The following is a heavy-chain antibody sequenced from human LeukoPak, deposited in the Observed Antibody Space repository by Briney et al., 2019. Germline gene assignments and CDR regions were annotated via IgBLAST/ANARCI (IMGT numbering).Heavy chain of an antibody. D-gene: IGHD3-3*01. CDR2: INHSGST. V-gene: IGHV4-34*01. Sequence: SETLSLTCAVYGGSFSGYYWSWIRQPPGRGLEWIGEINHSGSTNYNPSLKSRVTISVDTSKNQFSLKLSSVTAADTAVYYCARGVGDHFSITYYDFWSGYQHRNWFDPWGQGTLVTVTS. CDR3: ARGVGDHFSITYYDFWSGYQHRNWFDP. J-gene: IGHJ5*02. CDR1: GGSFSGYY.